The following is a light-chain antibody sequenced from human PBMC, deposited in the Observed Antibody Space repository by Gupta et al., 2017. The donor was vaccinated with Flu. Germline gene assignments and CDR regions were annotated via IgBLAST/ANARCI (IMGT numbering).Light chain of an antibody. CDR2: QVS. J-gene: IGKJ1*01. CDR1: QGLVYSDGNTY. CDR3: MQGANWPWA. V-gene: IGKV2-30*01. Sequence: CRSSQGLVYSDGNTYLHWFQQRPDQSPRRLIYQVSYRASGVPDRFSGSGSGTDFTLKISRVEAEDVGFYFCMQGANWPWALGHGTTGEI.